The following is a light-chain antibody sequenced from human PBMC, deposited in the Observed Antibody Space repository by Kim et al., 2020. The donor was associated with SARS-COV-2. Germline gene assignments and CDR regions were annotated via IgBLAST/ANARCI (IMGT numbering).Light chain of an antibody. V-gene: IGLV3-1*01. CDR1: KLGDKY. CDR3: QAWDSSTVV. CDR2: QDN. J-gene: IGLJ3*02. Sequence: VSPGQTATITCSGDKLGDKYASWYQQKPGQSPILVIYQDNKRPSGIPERFSGSNSGNTATLTITGTQAMDEADYYCQAWDSSTVVFGGGTQLTVL.